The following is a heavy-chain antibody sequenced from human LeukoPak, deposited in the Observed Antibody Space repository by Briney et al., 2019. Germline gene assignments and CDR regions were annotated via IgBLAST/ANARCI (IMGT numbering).Heavy chain of an antibody. CDR3: ARALAGNLNDAFDL. V-gene: IGHV5-51*01. D-gene: IGHD6-19*01. CDR1: VNSFTSRW. J-gene: IGHJ3*01. Sequence: GESLKISCQGSVNSFTSRWIGWVRQMPGKGLEWMGIIYPGDSDTRYSSSFQGQVTMSVDTSISVAYLQWSSPKASDTGIYYCARALAGNLNDAFDLWGQGTMVTVAS. CDR2: IYPGDSDT.